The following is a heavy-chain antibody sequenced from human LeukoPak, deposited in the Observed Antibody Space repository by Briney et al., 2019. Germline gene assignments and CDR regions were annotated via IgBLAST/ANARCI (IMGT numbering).Heavy chain of an antibody. Sequence: GGSLRLSCAASGFTFSSYAMSSVRQAPGRGLEWVSSISGSGGSTYYADSVKGRFTISRDNSKNTLYLQMNSLRAEDTAVYYCAKDCLGVAGSEYFQHWGQGTLVTVSS. D-gene: IGHD6-19*01. CDR2: ISGSGGST. CDR3: AKDCLGVAGSEYFQH. CDR1: GFTFSSYA. V-gene: IGHV3-23*01. J-gene: IGHJ1*01.